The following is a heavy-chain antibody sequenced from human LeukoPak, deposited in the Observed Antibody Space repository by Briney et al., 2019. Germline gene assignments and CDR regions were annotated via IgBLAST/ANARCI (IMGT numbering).Heavy chain of an antibody. CDR2: ISWNSGSI. Sequence: PGRSLRLSCAASGFTFDDYAMHWVRQAPGKGLEWVSGISWNSGSIGYADSVKGRFTISRDNAKNSLYLQMNSLRAEDTAVYYCARSDYGAAFDYWGQGTLVTVSS. D-gene: IGHD4-17*01. CDR1: GFTFDDYA. J-gene: IGHJ4*02. CDR3: ARSDYGAAFDY. V-gene: IGHV3-9*01.